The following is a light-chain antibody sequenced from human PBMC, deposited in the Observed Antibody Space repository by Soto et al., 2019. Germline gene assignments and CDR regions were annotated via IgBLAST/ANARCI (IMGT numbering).Light chain of an antibody. CDR3: QQSYSTPHP. V-gene: IGKV1-39*01. CDR1: QTISTI. Sequence: DIQMTQSPSSLSASVGDTVTIPCRATQTISTILNWYQHKPGKAPNLLIYAASSLQSGVPSRFSGSGSGTDFTLTISSLQPEDFATYYCQQSYSTPHPSGQGRRPAIK. CDR2: AAS. J-gene: IGKJ5*01.